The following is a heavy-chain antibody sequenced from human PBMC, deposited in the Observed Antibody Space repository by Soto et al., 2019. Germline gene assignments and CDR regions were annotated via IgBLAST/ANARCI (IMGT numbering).Heavy chain of an antibody. CDR2: IFWDDDK. Sequence: SGPNLVNTTQTLTLSLTFSGFSLSPRGVGVGWIRQPPGKALEWLGIIFWDDDKRYRPSLRSRLTITKDTSKNQLVLTMTNMDPLDTATYYCAHLPWKQLWPRAPVVNWGQGTPVTVSS. J-gene: IGHJ4*02. V-gene: IGHV2-5*02. CDR1: GFSLSPRGVG. CDR3: AHLPWKQLWPRAPVVN. D-gene: IGHD5-18*01.